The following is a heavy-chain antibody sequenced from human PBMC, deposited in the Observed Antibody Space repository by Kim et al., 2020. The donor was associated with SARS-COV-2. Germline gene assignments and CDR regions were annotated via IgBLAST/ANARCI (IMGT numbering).Heavy chain of an antibody. Sequence: GGSLRLSCAASGFSFSNYAMFWVRQAPGKGLEWVALISYDGTNKDYADSVMGRFTISRDNSKSTLYLQMNSLRVADTAVYFCARKPTTSSWSYYFEYWGQGTLVTVSS. J-gene: IGHJ4*01. D-gene: IGHD6-13*01. V-gene: IGHV3-30*04. CDR3: ARKPTTSSWSYYFEY. CDR2: ISYDGTNK. CDR1: GFSFSNYA.